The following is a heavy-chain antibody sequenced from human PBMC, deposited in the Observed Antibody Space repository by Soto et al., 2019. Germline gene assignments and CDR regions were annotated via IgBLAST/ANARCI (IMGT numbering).Heavy chain of an antibody. CDR2: IYYSGST. V-gene: IGHV4-59*08. D-gene: IGHD2-15*01. CDR1: GGSISSYY. Sequence: SETLSLTCTVSGGSISSYYWSWIRQPPGKGLEWIGYIYYSGSTNYNPSLKSRVTISVDTSKNQFSLKLSSVTAADTAVDYCARHRSPATQFLDYWGQGTLVTVSS. CDR3: ARHRSPATQFLDY. J-gene: IGHJ4*02.